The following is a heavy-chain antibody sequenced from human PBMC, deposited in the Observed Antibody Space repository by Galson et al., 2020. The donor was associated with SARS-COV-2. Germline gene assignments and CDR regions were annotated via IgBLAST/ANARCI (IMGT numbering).Heavy chain of an antibody. CDR1: GFTFSSYW. CDR3: ARGGMGNDYFDY. Sequence: GGSLRLSCAVSGFTFSSYWMHWVRQAPGKGLVWVSRIFRVGSSTSSADSVKGRFTISGDNAKNTLYLQMNSLRAEETAVYYCARGGMGNDYFDYWGQGTLVTVSS. J-gene: IGHJ4*02. V-gene: IGHV3-74*01. CDR2: IFRVGSST. D-gene: IGHD2-8*01.